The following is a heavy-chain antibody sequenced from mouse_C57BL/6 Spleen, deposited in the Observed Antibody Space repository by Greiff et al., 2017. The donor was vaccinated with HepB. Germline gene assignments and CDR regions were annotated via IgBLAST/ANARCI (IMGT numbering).Heavy chain of an antibody. J-gene: IGHJ4*01. CDR3: ALYYDYDDYAMDY. CDR2: INPSSGYT. V-gene: IGHV1-4*01. D-gene: IGHD2-4*01. Sequence: VHLVESGAELARPGASVKMSCKASGYTFTSYTMHWVKQRPGQGLEWIGYINPSSGYTKYNQKFKDKATLTADKSSSTAYMQLSSLTSEDSAVYYCALYYDYDDYAMDYWGQGTSVTVSS. CDR1: GYTFTSYT.